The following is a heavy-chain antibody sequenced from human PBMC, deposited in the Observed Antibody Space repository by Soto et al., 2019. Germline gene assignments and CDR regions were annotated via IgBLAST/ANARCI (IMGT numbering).Heavy chain of an antibody. CDR1: GGSISSGGYY. Sequence: PSETLSLTCTVSGGSISSGGYYWSWIRQHPGKGLEWIGYIYYSGSTYYNPSLKSRVTISVDTSKNQFSLKLSSVTAADTAVYYCARVAAAGTGEYYFDYWGQGTLVTVSS. CDR2: IYYSGST. CDR3: ARVAAAGTGEYYFDY. V-gene: IGHV4-31*03. D-gene: IGHD6-13*01. J-gene: IGHJ4*02.